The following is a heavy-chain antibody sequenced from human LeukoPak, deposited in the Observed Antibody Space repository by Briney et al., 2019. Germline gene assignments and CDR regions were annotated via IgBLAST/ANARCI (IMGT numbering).Heavy chain of an antibody. CDR2: ISGYNGNT. J-gene: IGHJ4*02. V-gene: IGHV1-18*01. CDR1: GYRFTSYG. Sequence: ASVKVSCKASGYRFTSYGLSWVRQAPGQGLEWMGWISGYNGNTNYAQKLQGRVTMTTDTSTSTAYMELRSLRSDDTAVYYCARDRGYYDFWSGYSNFDYWGQGTLVTVSS. D-gene: IGHD3-3*01. CDR3: ARDRGYYDFWSGYSNFDY.